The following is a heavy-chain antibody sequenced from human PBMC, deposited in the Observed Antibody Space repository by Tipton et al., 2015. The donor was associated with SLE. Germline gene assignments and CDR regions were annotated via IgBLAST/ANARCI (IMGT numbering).Heavy chain of an antibody. J-gene: IGHJ3*02. CDR1: GGSISSSSYY. V-gene: IGHV4-39*07. D-gene: IGHD6-13*01. Sequence: TLSLTCTVSGGSISSSSYYWGWIRQPPGKGLEWIGSIYYSGSTYYNPSLKSRVTISVDTSKNQFSLKLSSVTAADTAVYYCAKALGKAAAAPDAFDIWGQGTMVTVSS. CDR2: IYYSGST. CDR3: AKALGKAAAAPDAFDI.